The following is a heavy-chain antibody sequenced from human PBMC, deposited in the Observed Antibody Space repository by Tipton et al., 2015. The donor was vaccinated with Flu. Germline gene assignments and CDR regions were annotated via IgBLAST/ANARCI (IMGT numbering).Heavy chain of an antibody. J-gene: IGHJ3*01. Sequence: SLRLSCAASGSNPGFTFDDFAMHWVRQPPGKGPEWVSGISWNSGSIAYADSVKGRFTISRDNAKNSLYLQMNSLRPEDTALYYCVEADNWNDAEAAFDVWGQGTMVTVSS. CDR2: ISWNSGSI. CDR3: VEADNWNDAEAAFDV. V-gene: IGHV3-9*01. D-gene: IGHD1-20*01. CDR1: GSNPGFTFDDFA.